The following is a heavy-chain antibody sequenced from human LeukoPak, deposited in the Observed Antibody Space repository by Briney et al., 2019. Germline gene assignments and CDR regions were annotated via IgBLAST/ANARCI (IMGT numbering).Heavy chain of an antibody. CDR1: GFTFSSCA. V-gene: IGHV3-48*04. Sequence: GGSLRLSCAASGFTFSSCAMSWVRQAPGKGLEWVSYISSSGSTIYYADSVKGRFTISRDNAKNSLYLQMNSLRAEDTAVYYCARGVPSILWFGELPDYWGQGTLVTVSS. D-gene: IGHD3-10*01. CDR2: ISSSGSTI. CDR3: ARGVPSILWFGELPDY. J-gene: IGHJ4*02.